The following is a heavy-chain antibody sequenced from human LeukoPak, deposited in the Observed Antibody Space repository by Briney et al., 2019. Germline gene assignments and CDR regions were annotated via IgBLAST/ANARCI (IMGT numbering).Heavy chain of an antibody. CDR1: GFTFSSYW. J-gene: IGHJ4*02. Sequence: GGSLRLSCAASGFTFSSYWMSWVRQAPGKGLEWVAVISYDGSNKYYADSVKGRFTISRDNSKNTLYLQMNRLRAEDTAVYYCAKATVTPYYFDYWGQGTLVTVSS. CDR3: AKATVTPYYFDY. V-gene: IGHV3-30*18. CDR2: ISYDGSNK. D-gene: IGHD4-11*01.